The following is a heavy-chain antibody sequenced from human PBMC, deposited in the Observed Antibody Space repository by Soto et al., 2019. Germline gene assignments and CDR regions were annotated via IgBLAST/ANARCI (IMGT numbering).Heavy chain of an antibody. J-gene: IGHJ5*02. CDR1: GGSFSGYY. Sequence: SETLSLTCAVYGGSFSGYYWSWIRQPPGKGLEWIGEINHSGSTNYNPSLKSRVTISVDTSKNQFSLKLSSVTAADTAVYYCARERRWRNSGSYSNWFDPWGQGTLVTVSS. CDR3: ARERRWRNSGSYSNWFDP. D-gene: IGHD1-26*01. CDR2: INHSGST. V-gene: IGHV4-34*01.